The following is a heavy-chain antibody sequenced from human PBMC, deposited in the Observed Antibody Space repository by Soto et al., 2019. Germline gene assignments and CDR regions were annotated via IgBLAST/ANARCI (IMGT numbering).Heavy chain of an antibody. CDR3: TTIPRNRYGYPFDC. CDR1: GFTFGDFA. CDR2: IRSGRYGETA. V-gene: IGHV3-49*05. Sequence: EKQLVESGGGLVNPGRSLRLSCTGSGFTFGDFAMSWFRQTPGKGLECVGFIRSGRYGETADYAASVKGRFTISRDDSKSVAYLQMNSLKSEDTGLYYCTTIPRNRYGYPFDCWGQGTLVTVSS. D-gene: IGHD5-18*01. J-gene: IGHJ4*02.